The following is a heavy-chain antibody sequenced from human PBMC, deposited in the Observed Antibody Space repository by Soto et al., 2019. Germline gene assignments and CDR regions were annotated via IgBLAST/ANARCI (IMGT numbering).Heavy chain of an antibody. CDR2: IIPILGIA. CDR3: AGLSIAVAGHYYYYGMDV. V-gene: IGHV1-69*02. Sequence: QVQLVQSGAEVKKPGSSVKVSCKASGGTFSSYTISWVRQAPGQGLEWMGRIIPILGIANYAQKFQGRVTITADKSTSTAYMELSSLRSEDTAVYYCAGLSIAVAGHYYYYGMDVWGQGTTVTVSS. J-gene: IGHJ6*02. CDR1: GGTFSSYT. D-gene: IGHD6-19*01.